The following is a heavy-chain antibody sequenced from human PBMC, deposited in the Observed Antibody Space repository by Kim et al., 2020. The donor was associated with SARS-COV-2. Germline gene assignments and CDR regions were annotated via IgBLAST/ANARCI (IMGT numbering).Heavy chain of an antibody. CDR3: ARRPKIAAAAHYYYGMDV. Sequence: GESLKISCKGSGYSFTSYWIGWVRQMPGKGLEWMGIIYPGDSDTRYSPSFQGQVTISADKSISTAYLQWSSLKASDTAMYYCARRPKIAAAAHYYYGMDVWGQGTTVTVSS. CDR1: GYSFTSYW. CDR2: IYPGDSDT. V-gene: IGHV5-51*01. D-gene: IGHD6-13*01. J-gene: IGHJ6*02.